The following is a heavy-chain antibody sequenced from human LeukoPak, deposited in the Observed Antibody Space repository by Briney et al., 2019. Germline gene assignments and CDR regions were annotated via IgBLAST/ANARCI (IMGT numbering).Heavy chain of an antibody. D-gene: IGHD3-3*01. CDR3: ARDRGLRGYDFWSGPDAFDI. CDR1: GFTFSSYS. J-gene: IGHJ3*02. V-gene: IGHV3-21*01. Sequence: PGGSLRLSCAASGFTFSSYSMNWVRQAPGKGLEWVSSISSSSSYIYYADSVKGRFTISRDNAKNSLYLQMNSLRAEDTAVYYCARDRGLRGYDFWSGPDAFDIWGQGTMVTVSS. CDR2: ISSSSSYI.